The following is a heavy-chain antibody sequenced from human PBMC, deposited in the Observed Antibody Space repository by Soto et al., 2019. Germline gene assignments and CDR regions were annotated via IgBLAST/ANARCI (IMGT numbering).Heavy chain of an antibody. CDR2: ISYSGST. V-gene: IGHV4-59*08. D-gene: IGHD3-10*01. Sequence: SETLSLTCTVSGASISSYYWTWIRQPPGEGLEWIGHISYSGSTNYNPSLKSRVTISVDTSKNQFSLKLSSVSAADTAVYYCARPRREFYSTDVFDIWGQGTMVTVSS. J-gene: IGHJ3*02. CDR3: ARPRREFYSTDVFDI. CDR1: GASISSYY.